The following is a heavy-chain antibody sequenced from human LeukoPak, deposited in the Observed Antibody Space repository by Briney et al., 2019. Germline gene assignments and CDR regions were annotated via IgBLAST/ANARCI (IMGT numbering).Heavy chain of an antibody. J-gene: IGHJ3*02. Sequence: SETLSLTCTVSGYSISSGYYWGWIRQPPGKGLEWIGNIYYSGSTYYNPSLKSRVTISVDTSKNHFSLKLSSLTAADTAVYYCARYGRRGLLDAFDIWGQGTMVTVSS. CDR1: GYSISSGYY. CDR3: ARYGRRGLLDAFDI. V-gene: IGHV4-38-2*02. CDR2: IYYSGST. D-gene: IGHD2-15*01.